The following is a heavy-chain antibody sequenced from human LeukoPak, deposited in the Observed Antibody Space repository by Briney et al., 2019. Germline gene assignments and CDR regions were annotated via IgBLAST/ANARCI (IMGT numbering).Heavy chain of an antibody. Sequence: ASVKVSCKASGYTFSGYYIHWVRQAPGQGLEWMGRINPNNGGTNYAQKFQGRVTMTRDMSMSTAYMELSRLRSDDTAVYYCAGEDNSSGYRPFDIWGQGTMVTVSS. J-gene: IGHJ3*02. D-gene: IGHD3-22*01. CDR2: INPNNGGT. V-gene: IGHV1-2*06. CDR3: AGEDNSSGYRPFDI. CDR1: GYTFSGYY.